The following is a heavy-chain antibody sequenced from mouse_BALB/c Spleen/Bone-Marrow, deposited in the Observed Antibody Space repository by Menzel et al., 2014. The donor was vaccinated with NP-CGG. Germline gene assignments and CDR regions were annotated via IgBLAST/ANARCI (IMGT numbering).Heavy chain of an antibody. Sequence: VQLQESWAELVRPGSSVKISCKASGYAFSSYWMNWVKQRPGQGLEWIGQIYPGDGDTNYNGKFKGKATLTADKSSSTAYMQLSSLTSEDSAVYYCARGGRYDERTWFAYWGQGTLVTVSA. D-gene: IGHD2-14*01. CDR2: IYPGDGDT. J-gene: IGHJ3*01. CDR3: ARGGRYDERTWFAY. V-gene: IGHV1-80*01. CDR1: GYAFSSYW.